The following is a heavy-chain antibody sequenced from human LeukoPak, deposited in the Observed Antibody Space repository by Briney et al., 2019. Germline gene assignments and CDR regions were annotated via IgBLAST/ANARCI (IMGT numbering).Heavy chain of an antibody. V-gene: IGHV3-21*01. J-gene: IGHJ3*02. CDR2: ISSSSSYI. Sequence: GGSLRLSCAASGFTFSSYNMNWVRQAPGKGLEWVSSISSSSSYIYYADSVKGRFTISRDNAKNSLYLQMNSLRAEDTAVYYCARDRSSDYYDTSGYFRPDDGFDIWGQGTTVTVSS. CDR1: GFTFSSYN. D-gene: IGHD3-22*01. CDR3: ARDRSSDYYDTSGYFRPDDGFDI.